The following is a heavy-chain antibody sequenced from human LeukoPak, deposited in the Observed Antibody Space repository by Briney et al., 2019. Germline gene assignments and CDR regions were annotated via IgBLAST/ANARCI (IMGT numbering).Heavy chain of an antibody. CDR2: INPNSGGT. V-gene: IGHV1-2*02. D-gene: IGHD2-2*01. J-gene: IGHJ6*03. CDR1: GYTFTGYY. CDR3: ARDPDIVVVPAAIWGTYMDV. Sequence: GASVTVSCKASGYTFTGYYMHWVRQAPGQGLEWMGWINPNSGGTNYAQKFQGRVTMTRDTSISTAYMELSRLRSDDTAVYYCARDPDIVVVPAAIWGTYMDVWGKGTTVTVSS.